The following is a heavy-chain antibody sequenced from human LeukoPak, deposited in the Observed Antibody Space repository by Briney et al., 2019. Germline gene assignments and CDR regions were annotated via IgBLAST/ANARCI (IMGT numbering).Heavy chain of an antibody. CDR1: GFTFSSYA. V-gene: IGHV3-23*01. CDR3: ARDGGSNYDFWSGYKDAFDI. D-gene: IGHD3-3*01. Sequence: GGSLRLSCAASGFTFSSYAMSWVRQAPGKGLEWVSAISGSGGSTYYADSVKGRFTISRDNSKNTLYLQMNSLRAEDTAVYYCARDGGSNYDFWSGYKDAFDIWGQGTMVTVSS. CDR2: ISGSGGST. J-gene: IGHJ3*02.